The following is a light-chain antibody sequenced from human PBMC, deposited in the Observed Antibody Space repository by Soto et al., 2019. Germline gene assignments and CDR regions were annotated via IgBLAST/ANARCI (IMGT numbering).Light chain of an antibody. CDR1: SSDVGGYNY. V-gene: IGLV2-8*01. CDR3: SSYAGSNNYV. Sequence: QSALTQPPSASGSPGQSVTISCTGSSSDVGGYNYVSWYQQHPGKAPKLMIYVVTKRPSGVPDRFSGSKSGNTGSLTVSGLEAEDEAYYYCSSYAGSNNYVFGTGTKLNVL. CDR2: VVT. J-gene: IGLJ1*01.